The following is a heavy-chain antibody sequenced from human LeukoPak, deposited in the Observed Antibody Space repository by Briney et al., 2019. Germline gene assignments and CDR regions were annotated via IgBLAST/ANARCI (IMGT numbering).Heavy chain of an antibody. V-gene: IGHV4-61*01. Sequence: SETLSLTCTVSGGSVSSGSDYWSWIRQPPGKGLEWIGYIYYTGSTNYNPSLKSRVIISVDTSKNQFFLKLNSVTAADTAVYYCARSRAFNSGAFDPWGQGSLVTVSS. CDR3: ARSRAFNSGAFDP. J-gene: IGHJ5*02. CDR1: GGSVSSGSDY. CDR2: IYYTGST. D-gene: IGHD1-26*01.